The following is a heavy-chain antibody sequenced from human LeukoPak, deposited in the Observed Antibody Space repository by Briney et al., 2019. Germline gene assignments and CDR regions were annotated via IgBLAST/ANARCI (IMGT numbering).Heavy chain of an antibody. D-gene: IGHD1-26*01. J-gene: IGHJ4*02. CDR2: IYYSGST. CDR1: GGSISSYY. V-gene: IGHV4-59*08. CDR3: ARCITDSGSYSEFDY. Sequence: PSETLSLTCTVSGGSISSYYWSWIQQPPGKGLEWIGYIYYSGSTNYNPSLKSRVTIPVDTSKNQFSLKLSSVTAADTAVYYCARCITDSGSYSEFDYWGQGTLVTVSP.